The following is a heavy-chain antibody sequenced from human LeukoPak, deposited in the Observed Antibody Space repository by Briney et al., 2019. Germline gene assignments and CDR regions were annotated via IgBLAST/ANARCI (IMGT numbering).Heavy chain of an antibody. CDR2: ISYDGSNK. Sequence: GRSLRLSCAASGFTFSSYAMHWVRQAPGKGLEWVAVISYDGSNKYYADSVKGRFTISRDNAKNSLYLQMNSLRAEDTAVYYCARDGAFYFYQWGQGTLVP. D-gene: IGHD3-16*01. CDR3: ARDGAFYFYQ. V-gene: IGHV3-30-3*01. CDR1: GFTFSSYA. J-gene: IGHJ4*02.